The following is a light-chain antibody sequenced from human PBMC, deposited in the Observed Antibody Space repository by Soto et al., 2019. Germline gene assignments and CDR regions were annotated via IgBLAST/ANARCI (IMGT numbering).Light chain of an antibody. Sequence: DIQMTQSPSSLSASVGDRVTITCRASQGISTYLNWYQQKPGKAPKLLIYAASSLQSGVPSRFSGSGSGTDFTLTISRLQPEDFATYYCQQRYSLRTFGQGTKVEIK. CDR1: QGISTY. J-gene: IGKJ1*01. V-gene: IGKV1-39*01. CDR2: AAS. CDR3: QQRYSLRT.